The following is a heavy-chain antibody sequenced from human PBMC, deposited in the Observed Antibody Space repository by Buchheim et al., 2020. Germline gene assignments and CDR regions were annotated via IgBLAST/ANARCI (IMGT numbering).Heavy chain of an antibody. Sequence: EVQLVESGGGLVQPGGSLRLSCAASGFTFSGYWMSWVRQAPGKGLEWVANIKQDGSEKYYVDSVKGRFTISRDNAKNSLYMQMNSLRAEDTAVYYCARDGLEGIAVAGTGFDYWGQGTL. J-gene: IGHJ4*02. CDR3: ARDGLEGIAVAGTGFDY. D-gene: IGHD6-19*01. V-gene: IGHV3-7*01. CDR2: IKQDGSEK. CDR1: GFTFSGYW.